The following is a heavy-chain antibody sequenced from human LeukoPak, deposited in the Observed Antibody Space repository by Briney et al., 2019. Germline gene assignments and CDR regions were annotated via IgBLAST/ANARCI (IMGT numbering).Heavy chain of an antibody. CDR2: ISGSGAST. CDR3: AKSRAPTADPDAFDV. Sequence: PGGSLRLSCAASGFTFSSYAMSWVRQAPGKGLEWVSSISGSGASTNYADSVKGRFTISRDNSKKSLYLQMNSLRGEDTALYYCAKSRAPTADPDAFDVWGQGTMVTVSS. D-gene: IGHD1-14*01. V-gene: IGHV3-23*01. J-gene: IGHJ3*01. CDR1: GFTFSSYA.